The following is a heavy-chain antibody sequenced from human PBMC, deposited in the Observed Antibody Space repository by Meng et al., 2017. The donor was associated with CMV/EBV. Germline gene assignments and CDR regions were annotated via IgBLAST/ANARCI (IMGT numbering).Heavy chain of an antibody. V-gene: IGHV4-59*08. CDR3: ARVTPSIVGATSFDY. D-gene: IGHD1-26*01. CDR1: GGSISSYY. Sequence: SETLSLTCTVSGGSISSYYWSWIRQPPGKGLEWIGYIYYSGSTNYNPSLKSRVTISVDTSKNQFSLKLSSVTAADTAVYYCARVTPSIVGATSFDYWGQGTLVTVSS. J-gene: IGHJ4*02. CDR2: IYYSGST.